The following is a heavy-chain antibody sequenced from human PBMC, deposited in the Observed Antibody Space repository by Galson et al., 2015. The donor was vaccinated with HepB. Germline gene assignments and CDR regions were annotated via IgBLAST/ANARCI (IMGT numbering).Heavy chain of an antibody. CDR2: ISAYNGNR. CDR3: ARVVTAYHYYFDV. V-gene: IGHV1-18*01. D-gene: IGHD2-21*02. J-gene: IGHJ6*03. CDR1: GYSFSGYG. Sequence: SVKVSCKASGYSFSGYGITWVRQAPGQGLEWMGWISAYNGNRNYAQKFQGRVTMTTDTSTSTAHMELTSLTSDGTAVYYCARVVTAYHYYFDVWDTGTTVTVSS.